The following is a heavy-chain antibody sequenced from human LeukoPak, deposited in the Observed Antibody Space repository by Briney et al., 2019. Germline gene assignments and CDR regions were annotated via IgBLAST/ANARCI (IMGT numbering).Heavy chain of an antibody. D-gene: IGHD3-16*01. J-gene: IGHJ4*02. CDR3: ARGGGVEYYFDY. CDR1: GYSFNTYW. CDR2: IDPSDSYT. Sequence: GESLKISCKGSGYSFNTYWISWVRQMPGKGLQWMGRIDPSDSYTNYSPSFQGDVTISADKSISTAYLQWSSLKASDTAMYCCARGGGVEYYFDYWGQGTLVTVSS. V-gene: IGHV5-10-1*01.